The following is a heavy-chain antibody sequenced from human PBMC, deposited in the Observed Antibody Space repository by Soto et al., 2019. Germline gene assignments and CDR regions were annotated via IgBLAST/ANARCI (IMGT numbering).Heavy chain of an antibody. Sequence: QVQLVQSGAEEKKPGASVKVSCKASGYTFTSYAMHWVRQAPGQRLEWMGWINAGNGNTKYSQKFQGRVTITRDTSASTAYMELSSLRSEDTAVYYWAREVTGTWVRYFDYWGQGTLVTVSS. J-gene: IGHJ4*02. V-gene: IGHV1-3*05. CDR1: GYTFTSYA. CDR2: INAGNGNT. D-gene: IGHD1-7*01. CDR3: AREVTGTWVRYFDY.